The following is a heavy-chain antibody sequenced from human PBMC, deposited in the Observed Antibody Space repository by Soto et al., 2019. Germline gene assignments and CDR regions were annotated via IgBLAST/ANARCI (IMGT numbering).Heavy chain of an antibody. V-gene: IGHV1-69*13. J-gene: IGHJ5*02. CDR3: ARVLGSGSSLGWFDP. Sequence: ASVKVSCKASGGTFSSYAISWVRQAPGQGLEWMGGIIPIFGTANYAQKFQGRVTITADESTSTAYMELSSLRSEDTAVYYCARVLGSGSSLGWFDPWGQGTLVTVSS. CDR2: IIPIFGTA. D-gene: IGHD1-26*01. CDR1: GGTFSSYA.